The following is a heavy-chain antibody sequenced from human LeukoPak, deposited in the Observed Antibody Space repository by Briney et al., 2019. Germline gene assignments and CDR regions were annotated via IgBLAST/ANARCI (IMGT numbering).Heavy chain of an antibody. V-gene: IGHV1-69*13. CDR3: AGNIVVVPASYNWFDP. CDR1: GGTFSSYA. D-gene: IGHD2-2*01. Sequence: SVKVSCKASGGTFSSYAISWVRQAPGQGLEWMGGIIPIFGTANYAQKFQGRVTITADESTSTAYMELSSLRSEDTAVYYCAGNIVVVPASYNWFDPWGQGTLVTVSS. J-gene: IGHJ5*02. CDR2: IIPIFGTA.